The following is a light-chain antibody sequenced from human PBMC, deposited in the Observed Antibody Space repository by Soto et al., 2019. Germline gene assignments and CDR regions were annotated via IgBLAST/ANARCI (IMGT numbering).Light chain of an antibody. Sequence: IVVKNCELSGALSLGKKATIHCKCSPSVVYSAKNKNFLTWYQQKPGQPPKLLIYWASTRESGVPDRFTGSGSGSDFHITANGLRVQYGQVYCADHHYIEPIPSGHGTRLEIK. CDR1: PSVVYSAKNKNF. J-gene: IGKJ5*01. CDR2: WAS. CDR3: DHHYIEPIP. V-gene: IGKV4-1*01.